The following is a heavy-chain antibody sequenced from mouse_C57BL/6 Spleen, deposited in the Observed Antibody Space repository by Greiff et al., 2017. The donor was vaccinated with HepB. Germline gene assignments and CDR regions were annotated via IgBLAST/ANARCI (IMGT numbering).Heavy chain of an antibody. J-gene: IGHJ2*01. CDR3: ARGATVVATYYFDY. V-gene: IGHV5-17*01. CDR1: GFTFSDYG. Sequence: EVKLVESGGGLVKPGGSLKLSCAASGFTFSDYGMHWVRQAPEKGLEWVAYISSGSSTIYYADTVKGRFTISRDNAKNTLFLQMTSLRSEDTAMYYCARGATVVATYYFDYWGQGTTLTVSS. D-gene: IGHD1-1*01. CDR2: ISSGSSTI.